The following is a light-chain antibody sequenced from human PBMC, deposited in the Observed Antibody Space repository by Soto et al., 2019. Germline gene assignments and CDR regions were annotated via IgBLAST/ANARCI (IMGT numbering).Light chain of an antibody. CDR1: QSLLQGNGYNY. CDR3: MQALQTPCT. V-gene: IGKV2-28*01. J-gene: IGKJ3*01. Sequence: EIVMTQSPLSLPVTPGEPASISCRSSQSLLQGNGYNYLDWYLQKPGQSPQLLIYLGSNRASGVPDRFSGSGSGTDFTLKISRVEAEDVGVYYCMQALQTPCTFGPGTKVDI. CDR2: LGS.